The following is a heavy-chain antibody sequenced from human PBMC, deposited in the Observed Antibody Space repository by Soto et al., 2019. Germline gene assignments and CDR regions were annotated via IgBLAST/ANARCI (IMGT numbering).Heavy chain of an antibody. J-gene: IGHJ6*02. D-gene: IGHD6-25*01. Sequence: EVQLLQSGGGLVQFGGSLRLSCAASGFTVNNYAMTWVRQPPGKGLEWVSPISGSGDITFYADSVRGRFTISRDNSNNTLYLQMNSLRAEDTAVYYCAKALRAPAAKGMDVWGQGTMVTVSS. V-gene: IGHV3-23*01. CDR3: AKALRAPAAKGMDV. CDR1: GFTVNNYA. CDR2: ISGSGDIT.